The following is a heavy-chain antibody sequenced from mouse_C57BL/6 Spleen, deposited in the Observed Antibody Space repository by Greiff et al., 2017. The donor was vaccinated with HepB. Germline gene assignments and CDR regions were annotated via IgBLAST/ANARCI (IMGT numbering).Heavy chain of an antibody. Sequence: EVQLMESGGGLVKPGGSLKLSCAASGFTFSDYGMHWVRQAPEKGLEWVAYISSGSSTIYYADTVKGRFTISRDNAKNTLFLQMTSLRSEDTAMYYCARRLDYDYDDGYYAMDYWGQGTSVTVSS. V-gene: IGHV5-17*01. D-gene: IGHD2-4*01. CDR3: ARRLDYDYDDGYYAMDY. CDR2: ISSGSSTI. J-gene: IGHJ4*01. CDR1: GFTFSDYG.